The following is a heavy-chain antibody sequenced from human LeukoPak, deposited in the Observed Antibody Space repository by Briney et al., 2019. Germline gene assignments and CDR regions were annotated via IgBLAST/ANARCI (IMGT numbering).Heavy chain of an antibody. J-gene: IGHJ4*02. CDR1: GGSISSYY. Sequence: PSETLSPTCTVSGGSISSYYWSWIRQPPGKGLEWIGYIYYSGSTNYNPSLKSRVTISVDTSKNQFSLKLSSVTAADTAVYYCARVRAGGSSWYYYFDYWGQGTLVTVSS. CDR2: IYYSGST. D-gene: IGHD6-13*01. V-gene: IGHV4-59*01. CDR3: ARVRAGGSSWYYYFDY.